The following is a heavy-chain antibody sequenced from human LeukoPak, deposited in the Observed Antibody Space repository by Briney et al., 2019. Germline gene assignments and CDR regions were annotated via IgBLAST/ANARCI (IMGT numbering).Heavy chain of an antibody. J-gene: IGHJ4*02. D-gene: IGHD3-3*01. CDR1: GFTFSSYS. CDR3: ARADVLRFLEWLLSFDY. V-gene: IGHV3-21*01. Sequence: GGSLRLSCAASGFTFSSYSMNWVRQAPGKGLEWVSSISSSSSYIYYADSVKGRFTISRDNAKNSLYLQMNSLRAEDTAVYYCARADVLRFLEWLLSFDYWGQGTLVTVSS. CDR2: ISSSSSYI.